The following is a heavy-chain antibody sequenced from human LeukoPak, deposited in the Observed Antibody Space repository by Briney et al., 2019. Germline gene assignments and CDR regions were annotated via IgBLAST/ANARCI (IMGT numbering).Heavy chain of an antibody. CDR3: ARFTSSGISRY. CDR2: IYYSGST. D-gene: IGHD3-22*01. CDR1: GGSVSSGGYY. V-gene: IGHV4-61*08. Sequence: SETLSLTCTVSGGSVSSGGYYWSWIRQPPGKGLEWIGYIYYSGSTNYNPSLKSRVTISVDTSKNQFSLKLSSVTAADTAVYYCARFTSSGISRYWGQGTLVTVSS. J-gene: IGHJ4*02.